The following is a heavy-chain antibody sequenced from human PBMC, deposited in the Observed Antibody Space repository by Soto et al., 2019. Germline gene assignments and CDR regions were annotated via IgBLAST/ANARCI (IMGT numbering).Heavy chain of an antibody. CDR2: ISSSGSTI. D-gene: IGHD4-17*01. V-gene: IGHV3-48*03. CDR3: ARDYGDYQGAVDY. Sequence: LRLSCAASGFTFSSYEMNWVRQAPGKGLEWVSYISSSGSTIYYADSVKGRFTISRDNAKNSLYLQMNSLRAEDTAVYYCARDYGDYQGAVDYWGQGTLVTVSS. CDR1: GFTFSSYE. J-gene: IGHJ4*02.